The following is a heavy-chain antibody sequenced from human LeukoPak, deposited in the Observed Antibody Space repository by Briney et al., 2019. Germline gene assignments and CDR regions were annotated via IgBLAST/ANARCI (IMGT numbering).Heavy chain of an antibody. V-gene: IGHV1-18*01. J-gene: IGHJ4*02. Sequence: ASVKVSCKASGYTFISYGISWVRQAPGQGLEWMGWISAYNGNTNYAQKLQGRVTMTTDTSTSTAYMELRSLRSDDTAVYYCAREVPYDSSRYYQPFDYWGQGTLVTVSS. D-gene: IGHD3-22*01. CDR3: AREVPYDSSRYYQPFDY. CDR1: GYTFISYG. CDR2: ISAYNGNT.